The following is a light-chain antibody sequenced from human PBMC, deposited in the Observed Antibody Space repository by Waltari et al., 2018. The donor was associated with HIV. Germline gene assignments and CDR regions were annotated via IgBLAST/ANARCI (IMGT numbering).Light chain of an antibody. CDR2: LGS. CDR1: QSLLHSNGYNY. V-gene: IGKV2-28*01. J-gene: IGKJ5*01. CDR3: MQALQTPIT. Sequence: IVMTQSPLSLPVTPGEPASISCRSSQSLLHSNGYNYLDWYLQKPGQSPQVLMYLGSSRASGVPDRCSGSGSGTEFTLKISRVEAEDVGLYYCMQALQTPITFGQGTRLEIK.